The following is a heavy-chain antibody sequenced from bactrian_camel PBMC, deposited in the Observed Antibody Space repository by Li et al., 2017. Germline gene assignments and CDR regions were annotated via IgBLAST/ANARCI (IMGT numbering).Heavy chain of an antibody. J-gene: IGHJ6*01. Sequence: HVQLVESGGGSVQTGGSLRLSCRASGQVRNIHCMGYFQQFPGKEREGDASIYAEDDRTYYPDSVKGRFTISRDNAKDTLYLQMNNLSPEDTAMYFCNTQGHGCVWTAGNRRFQPGPLGTWGRGTQVTVS. CDR1: GQVRNIHC. D-gene: IGHD1*01. CDR3: NTQGHGCVWTAGNRRFQPGPLGT. CDR2: IYAEDDRT. V-gene: IGHV3S54*01.